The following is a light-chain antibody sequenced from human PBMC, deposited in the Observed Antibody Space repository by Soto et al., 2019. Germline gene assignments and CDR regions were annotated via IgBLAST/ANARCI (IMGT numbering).Light chain of an antibody. CDR2: AAS. V-gene: IGKV3-20*01. Sequence: EIVLTQSPATLSLSPGERATLSCRASQSVSSYLAWYQQKPGQAPRLLIYAASSRTGGTPDRFSGSGSGTDYTLTISRLEPEDFAVYYCQHYGSSRTFGHGTKVEVK. CDR1: QSVSSY. J-gene: IGKJ1*01. CDR3: QHYGSSRT.